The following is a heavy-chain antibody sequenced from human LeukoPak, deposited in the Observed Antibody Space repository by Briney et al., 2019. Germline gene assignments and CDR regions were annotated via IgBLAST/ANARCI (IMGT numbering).Heavy chain of an antibody. Sequence: PGGSLRLSCAASGFTFSSSAMSWVRKAPGKGLEWVSAISSGGATTYYTDSVKGRFTISRDNSKNTLYLQMNTLRAEDTALYYCAKGRQGFDPWGQGTLVTVSS. CDR1: GFTFSSSA. V-gene: IGHV3-23*01. J-gene: IGHJ5*02. CDR2: ISSGGATT. CDR3: AKGRQGFDP.